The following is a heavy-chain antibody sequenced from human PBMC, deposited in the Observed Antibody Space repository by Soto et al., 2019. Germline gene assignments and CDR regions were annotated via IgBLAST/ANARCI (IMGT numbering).Heavy chain of an antibody. V-gene: IGHV3-30*18. J-gene: IGHJ4*02. D-gene: IGHD6-13*01. CDR2: ISYDGSNK. Sequence: PGGSLRLSCAASGFTFSSYGMHRVRQAPGKGLEWVAVISYDGSNKYYADSVKGRFTISRDNSKNTLYLQMNSLRAEDTAVYYCAKLPDDSSSWLDYWGQGTLVTVSS. CDR3: AKLPDDSSSWLDY. CDR1: GFTFSSYG.